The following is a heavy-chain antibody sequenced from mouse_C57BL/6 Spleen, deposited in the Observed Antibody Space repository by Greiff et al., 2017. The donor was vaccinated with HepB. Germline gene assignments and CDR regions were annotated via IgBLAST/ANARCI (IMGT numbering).Heavy chain of an antibody. CDR1: GFNIKDDY. D-gene: IGHD2-5*01. J-gene: IGHJ2*01. V-gene: IGHV14-4*01. CDR3: TNSNYDYFDY. Sequence: EVQLQQSGAELVRPGASVKLSCTASGFNIKDDYMHWVKQRPEQGLEWIGWIDPENGDTEYASKFQGKATITADTSSNTAYLQLSSLTSEDTAVYYCTNSNYDYFDYWGQGTTLTVSS. CDR2: IDPENGDT.